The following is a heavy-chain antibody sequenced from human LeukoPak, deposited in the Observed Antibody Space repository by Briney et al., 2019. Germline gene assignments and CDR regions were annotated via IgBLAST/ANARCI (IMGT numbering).Heavy chain of an antibody. J-gene: IGHJ4*02. D-gene: IGHD3-9*01. CDR2: INHSGST. CDR3: ARGLEYFDWLLAYYFDY. CDR1: GGSFSGYY. Sequence: SETLSLTCAVYGGSFSGYYWSWIRQPPGKGLEWIGEINHSGSTNHNPSLKSRVTISVDTSKNQFSLKLSSVTAADTAVYYCARGLEYFDWLLAYYFDYWGQGTLVTVSS. V-gene: IGHV4-34*01.